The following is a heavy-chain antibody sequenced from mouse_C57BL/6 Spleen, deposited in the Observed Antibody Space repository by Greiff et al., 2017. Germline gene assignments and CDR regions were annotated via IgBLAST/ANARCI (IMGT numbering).Heavy chain of an antibody. J-gene: IGHJ2*01. D-gene: IGHD1-1*01. CDR3: ARDYGSSSYYFDY. CDR1: GYAFSSSW. Sequence: VQLQQSGPELVKPGASVKISCKASGYAFSSSWMNWVKHRPGKGLEWIGRIYPGDGDTNYNGKFKGKATLTADKSSSTAYMQLSSLTSEDSAVYFCARDYGSSSYYFDYWGQGTTLTVSS. V-gene: IGHV1-82*01. CDR2: IYPGDGDT.